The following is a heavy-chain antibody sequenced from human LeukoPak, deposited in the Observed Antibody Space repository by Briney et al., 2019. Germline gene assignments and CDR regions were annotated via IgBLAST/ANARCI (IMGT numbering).Heavy chain of an antibody. D-gene: IGHD2-15*01. CDR1: GYTFTSYA. J-gene: IGHJ4*02. Sequence: ASVKVSCKASGYTFTSYAMNWVRQAPGQGLEWMGWINTNTGNPTYAQGFTGRFVFSLDTSVSTAYLQISSLKAEDTAVYYCARGLISMKGYCSGGSCYSPSYYFDYWGQGTLVTVSS. CDR3: ARGLISMKGYCSGGSCYSPSYYFDY. CDR2: INTNTGNP. V-gene: IGHV7-4-1*02.